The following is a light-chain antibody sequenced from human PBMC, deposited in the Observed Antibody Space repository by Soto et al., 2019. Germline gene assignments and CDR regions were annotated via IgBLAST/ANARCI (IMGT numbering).Light chain of an antibody. CDR2: GAS. CDR3: QQSSNWPRT. V-gene: IGKV3-15*01. Sequence: EIVMTQSPATLSVSPGDRVTLSCRASQFISNSLAWYQQRPGQPPRLLIYGASTRAAGISARFSGSGSGTEFTLTISSLQSEDFAVYYCQQSSNWPRTFGQGTKVDI. J-gene: IGKJ1*01. CDR1: QFISNS.